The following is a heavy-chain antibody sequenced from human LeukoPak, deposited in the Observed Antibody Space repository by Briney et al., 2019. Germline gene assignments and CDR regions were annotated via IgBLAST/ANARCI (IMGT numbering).Heavy chain of an antibody. J-gene: IGHJ3*02. D-gene: IGHD5-24*01. CDR1: GGSISSYY. CDR3: ARVGDGYTYAFDI. CDR2: IYYSGST. V-gene: IGHV4-59*01. Sequence: SETLSLTCTVSGGSISSYYWSWIRQSPGKGLEWIGYIYYSGSTNYNPSLKSRVTISVDTSKNQFSLKLSSVTAADTAVYYCARVGDGYTYAFDIWGQGTMVTVSS.